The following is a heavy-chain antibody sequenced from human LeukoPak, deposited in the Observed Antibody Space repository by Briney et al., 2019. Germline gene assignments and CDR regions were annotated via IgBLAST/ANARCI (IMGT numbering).Heavy chain of an antibody. Sequence: SETLSLTCTVSGGSIGSSSYYWGWIRQPPGKGLEWIGSIYYSGSTYYNPSLKSRVTISVDTSKNQFSLKLSSVTAADTAVYYCARRRGYYYFDYWGQGTLVTVSS. CDR2: IYYSGST. V-gene: IGHV4-39*01. CDR1: GGSIGSSSYY. CDR3: ARRRGYYYFDY. J-gene: IGHJ4*02. D-gene: IGHD3-22*01.